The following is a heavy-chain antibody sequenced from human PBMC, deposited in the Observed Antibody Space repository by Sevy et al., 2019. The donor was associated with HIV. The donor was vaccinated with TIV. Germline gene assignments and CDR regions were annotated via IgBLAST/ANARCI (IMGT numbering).Heavy chain of an antibody. Sequence: ASVKVSCKASGYSFASYGISWVRQAPGQGLEWMGWVTPYNGNKKYSEKLQVRVSMTTDTSTSTGYMELRSLRSDDTAVYYCARCLGGLRPWEYNWFDPWGQGTLVTVSS. D-gene: IGHD1-26*01. J-gene: IGHJ5*02. CDR1: GYSFASYG. CDR2: VTPYNGNK. V-gene: IGHV1-18*01. CDR3: ARCLGGLRPWEYNWFDP.